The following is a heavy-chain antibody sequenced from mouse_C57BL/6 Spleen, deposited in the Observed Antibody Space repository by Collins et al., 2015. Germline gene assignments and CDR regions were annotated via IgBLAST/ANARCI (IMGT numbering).Heavy chain of an antibody. D-gene: IGHD1-1*01. Sequence: QVQLQQPGAELVRPGSSVKLSCKASGYTFTSYWMHWVKQRPIQGLEWIGNIDPSDSETHYNQKFKDKATLTVDKSSSTAYMELRSLTSDDSAVYYCTRIEAYYYGRSLYYFDYWGQGTTLTVTS. V-gene: IGHV1-52*01. CDR2: IDPSDSET. CDR3: TRIEAYYYGRSLYYFDY. CDR1: GYTFTSYW. J-gene: IGHJ2*01.